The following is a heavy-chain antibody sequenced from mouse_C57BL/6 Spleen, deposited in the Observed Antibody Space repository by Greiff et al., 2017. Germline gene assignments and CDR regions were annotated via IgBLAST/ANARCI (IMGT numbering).Heavy chain of an antibody. V-gene: IGHV1-26*01. CDR2: INPNNGGT. Sequence: EVQLQQSGPELVKPGASVKISCKASGYTFTDYFMNWVKQSHGKSLEWIGDINPNNGGTSYNQKFKGKATLTVDKSSSTAYMELRSLTSEDSAVYDCAREGLTGRAMDDWGQGTSVTVSS. CDR3: AREGLTGRAMDD. D-gene: IGHD4-1*01. CDR1: GYTFTDYF. J-gene: IGHJ4*01.